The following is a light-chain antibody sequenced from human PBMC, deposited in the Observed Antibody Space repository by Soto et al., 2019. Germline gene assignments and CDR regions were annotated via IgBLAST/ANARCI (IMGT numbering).Light chain of an antibody. CDR2: TNI. J-gene: IGLJ2*01. CDR1: GSNIGAGYD. Sequence: QPVLTQPPSVSGAPGQRVTISCTGSGSNIGAGYDVHWYQHLPGTAPKLLIYTNINRPSGVPDRVSASKSGTSASLAITGLQAGDEADYYCQSYDSSRSGVVFGGGTKVTVL. CDR3: QSYDSSRSGVV. V-gene: IGLV1-40*01.